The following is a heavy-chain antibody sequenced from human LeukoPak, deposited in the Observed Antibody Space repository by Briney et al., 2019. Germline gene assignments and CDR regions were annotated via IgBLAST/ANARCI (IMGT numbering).Heavy chain of an antibody. J-gene: IGHJ4*02. Sequence: SVKVSCTAPGGTFSSYAISWVRQAPGQGLEWMGGIIPIFGTANYAQTFQGRVTITADKSTSTGYMELSSLRSEDTAVYYCARVQLGYCSSTSCYGYDYWGQGTLVTVYS. V-gene: IGHV1-69*06. CDR1: GGTFSSYA. CDR2: IIPIFGTA. CDR3: ARVQLGYCSSTSCYGYDY. D-gene: IGHD2-2*01.